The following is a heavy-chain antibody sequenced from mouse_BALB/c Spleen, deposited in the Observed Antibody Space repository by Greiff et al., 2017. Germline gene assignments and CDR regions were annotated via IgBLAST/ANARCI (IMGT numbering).Heavy chain of an antibody. D-gene: IGHD2-1*01. CDR3: ARYYGNYLDY. J-gene: IGHJ2*01. V-gene: IGHV1-12*01. CDR2: IYPGNGDT. CDR1: GYAFTSYN. Sequence: VQLQQPGAELVKPGASVKMSCKASGYAFTSYNMHWVKQTPGQGLEWIGAIYPGNGDTSYNQKFKGKATLTADKSSSTAYMQLSSLTSEDSAVYYCARYYGNYLDYWGQGTTLTVSS.